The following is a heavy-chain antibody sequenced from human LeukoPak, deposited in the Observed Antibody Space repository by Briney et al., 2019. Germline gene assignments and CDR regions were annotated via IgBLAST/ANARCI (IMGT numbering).Heavy chain of an antibody. Sequence: PGGSLRLSCAASGFTFSSYWMRWVRQAPGKGLEWVANIKQDGSEKNYVDSVKGRFTISRDNAKNSLYLQMNSLRAEDTAVYYCARDERSYDGSGRLIAEYFQHWGQGTLVTVSS. D-gene: IGHD3-22*01. CDR3: ARDERSYDGSGRLIAEYFQH. J-gene: IGHJ1*01. CDR2: IKQDGSEK. V-gene: IGHV3-7*03. CDR1: GFTFSSYW.